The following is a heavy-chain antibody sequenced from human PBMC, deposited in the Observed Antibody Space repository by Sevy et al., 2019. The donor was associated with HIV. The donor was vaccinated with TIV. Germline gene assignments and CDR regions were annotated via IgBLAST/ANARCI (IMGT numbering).Heavy chain of an antibody. CDR2: INPNSGGT. CDR1: GYTFTGYY. D-gene: IGHD3-22*01. V-gene: IGHV1-2*02. Sequence: ASVKVSCKASGYTFTGYYMHWVRQATGQGLEWMGWINPNSGGTNYAQKFQGRVTMTRDTSISTAYMELSRLRSDDTAVYYCARLYDSSGHLDYWGQGTLVTVSS. J-gene: IGHJ4*02. CDR3: ARLYDSSGHLDY.